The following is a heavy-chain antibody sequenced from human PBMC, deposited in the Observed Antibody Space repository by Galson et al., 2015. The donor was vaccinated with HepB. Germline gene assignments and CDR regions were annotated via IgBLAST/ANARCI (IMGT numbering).Heavy chain of an antibody. CDR3: ARTQARASGNSRFGAHDY. Sequence: SETLSLTCTVSGDSVSSGRYYWTWIRQPPGRGLEWIGNIYYTGSRNYNPSLKSRVTISIDTSKNQISLVLTSVSAADTALYYCARTQARASGNSRFGAHDYWGQATLLTVSS. V-gene: IGHV4-61*01. CDR1: GDSVSSGRYY. D-gene: IGHD4-23*01. CDR2: IYYTGSR. J-gene: IGHJ4*02.